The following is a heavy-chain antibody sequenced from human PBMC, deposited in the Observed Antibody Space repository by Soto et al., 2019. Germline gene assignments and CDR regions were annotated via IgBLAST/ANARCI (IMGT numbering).Heavy chain of an antibody. V-gene: IGHV3-11*01. CDR3: ARDYLGDYDFWSGYYLHYFDY. Sequence: GGSLRLSCAASGFTFSDYYMSWIRQAPGKGLEWVSYISSSGSTIYYADSVKGRFTISRDNAKNSLYLQMNSLRAEDTAVYYCARDYLGDYDFWSGYYLHYFDYWGQGTLVTVSS. D-gene: IGHD3-3*01. CDR1: GFTFSDYY. J-gene: IGHJ4*02. CDR2: ISSSGSTI.